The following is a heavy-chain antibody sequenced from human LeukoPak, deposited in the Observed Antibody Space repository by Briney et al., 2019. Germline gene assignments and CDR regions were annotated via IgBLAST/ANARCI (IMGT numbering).Heavy chain of an antibody. CDR3: ARDFGGYCRSSNCYLGWLDY. D-gene: IGHD2-2*01. CDR2: IISSGSYI. CDR1: GFTFSSYT. V-gene: IGHV3-21*03. Sequence: PGGSLRLSCAASGFTFSSYTMNWVRQAPGKGLEWVSSIISSGSYIYYADSVKGRFTISRDNAKNSLYLQMNSLRAEDTAVYYCARDFGGYCRSSNCYLGWLDYWGQGTLVTVSS. J-gene: IGHJ4*02.